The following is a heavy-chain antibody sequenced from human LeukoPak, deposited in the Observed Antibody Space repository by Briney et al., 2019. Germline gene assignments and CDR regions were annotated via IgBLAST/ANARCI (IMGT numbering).Heavy chain of an antibody. CDR2: IQYDGGNE. CDR3: AKDRSGPAEH. V-gene: IGHV3-30*02. CDR1: GFRFSSYG. J-gene: IGHJ1*01. Sequence: GGSLRLSCAASGFRFSSYGMHWVRQAPGTGLEWVAFIQYDGGNEYYADSVKGRFTISRDNSKNTPYLQTNSLRVEDTAVYYCAKDRSGPAEHWGQGTLVTVSS.